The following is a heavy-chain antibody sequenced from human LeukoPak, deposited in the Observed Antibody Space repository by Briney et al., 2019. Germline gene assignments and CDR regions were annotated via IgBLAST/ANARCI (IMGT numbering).Heavy chain of an antibody. Sequence: PSETLSLTCTVSGGSISSYYWSWLRPPPGKGLEWIGYIYYSGSTNYNPSLKSRVTISVDTSKNQFSLKLSSVTAADTAVYYCAGQDLHYFDYWGQGTLVTVSS. CDR3: AGQDLHYFDY. J-gene: IGHJ4*02. V-gene: IGHV4-59*08. D-gene: IGHD3/OR15-3a*01. CDR1: GGSISSYY. CDR2: IYYSGST.